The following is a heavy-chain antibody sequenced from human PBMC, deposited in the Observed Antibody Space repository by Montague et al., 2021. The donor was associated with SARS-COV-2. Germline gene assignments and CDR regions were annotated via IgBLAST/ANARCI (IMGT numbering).Heavy chain of an antibody. CDR1: GASVRTYY. Sequence: SETLFLTCTVSGASVRTYYWSWIQQSAGKKLEWMGRLYTSGSTYYNPSFKSRVTMSLDTSRNLFSLNLSSMTAADTAVYYCARDGADYSFAYYHEMDVWGQGIAVTVSS. CDR3: ARDGADYSFAYYHEMDV. J-gene: IGHJ6*02. CDR2: LYTSGST. V-gene: IGHV4-4*07. D-gene: IGHD5-12*01.